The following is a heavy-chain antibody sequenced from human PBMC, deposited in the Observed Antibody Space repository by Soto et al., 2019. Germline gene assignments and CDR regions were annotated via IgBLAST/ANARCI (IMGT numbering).Heavy chain of an antibody. CDR3: ARGWYYYDSSGYASDY. J-gene: IGHJ4*02. CDR2: IIPIFGTA. CDR1: GYTFSSYA. D-gene: IGHD3-22*01. Sequence: SVKFSFKASGYTFSSYAISWVRQAPGQVLDCMGGIIPIFGTANYAQKFKGRVTITADKSTSTAYMELISLRSEDKAMYYCARGWYYYDSSGYASDYWGQGTQDTDSS. V-gene: IGHV1-69*06.